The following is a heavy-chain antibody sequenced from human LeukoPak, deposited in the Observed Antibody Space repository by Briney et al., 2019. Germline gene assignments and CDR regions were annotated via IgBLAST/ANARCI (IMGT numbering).Heavy chain of an antibody. CDR1: GGTFSIYA. CDR3: ARGALRIAAVDYYYYGMDV. J-gene: IGHJ6*04. CDR2: ILPIFGTA. V-gene: IGHV1-69*01. D-gene: IGHD6-13*01. Sequence: SVKVSCKASGGTFSIYAISWVRQAPGQGLEWMGGILPIFGTANYAQKFQGRVTITADESTSTAYMELSSLRSEDTAVYYCARGALRIAAVDYYYYGMDVWGKGTTVTVSS.